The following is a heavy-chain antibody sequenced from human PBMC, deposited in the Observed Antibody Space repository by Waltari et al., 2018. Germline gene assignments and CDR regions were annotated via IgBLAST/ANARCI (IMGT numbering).Heavy chain of an antibody. Sequence: QVQLQESGPGLVKPSETLSLTCTVSGGSISSYYWSWIRQPPGKGLEWIGYIYYSGRTKYNPSHKRRVTRAVDKAKNQFSLKLSSVTAADTAVYYCARGSQGSSDWFDPWGQGTLVTVSS. CDR1: GGSISSYY. D-gene: IGHD6-13*01. V-gene: IGHV4-59*01. CDR2: IYYSGRT. J-gene: IGHJ5*02. CDR3: ARGSQGSSDWFDP.